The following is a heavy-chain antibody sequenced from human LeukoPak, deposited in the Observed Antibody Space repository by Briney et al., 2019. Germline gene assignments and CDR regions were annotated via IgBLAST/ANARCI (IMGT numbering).Heavy chain of an antibody. Sequence: GASVKVSCKASGYTFTGYYMHWVRQAPGQGLEWMGIINPSGGSTSYAQKFQGRVTMTRDTSTSTVYMELSSLRSEDTAVYYCARGKVRGVAYYYYYYMDVWGKGTTVTISS. J-gene: IGHJ6*03. V-gene: IGHV1-46*01. CDR3: ARGKVRGVAYYYYYYMDV. CDR1: GYTFTGYY. CDR2: INPSGGST. D-gene: IGHD3-10*01.